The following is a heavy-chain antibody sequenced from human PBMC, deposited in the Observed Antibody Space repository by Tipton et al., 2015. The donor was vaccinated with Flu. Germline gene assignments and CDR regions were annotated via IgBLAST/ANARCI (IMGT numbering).Heavy chain of an antibody. V-gene: IGHV3-11*01. CDR2: ISSSGTTV. CDR1: GFTFSDYT. D-gene: IGHD6-13*01. Sequence: SLRLSCLASGFTFSDYTLTWIRQTPGRGLEWISYISSSGTTVRYADSVKGRFTISRDNTKNLLSLQMDGLRVEDSAVYYCARGRALGSFTAAPPGFWGQGTQVTVSS. CDR3: ARGRALGSFTAAPPGF. J-gene: IGHJ4*02.